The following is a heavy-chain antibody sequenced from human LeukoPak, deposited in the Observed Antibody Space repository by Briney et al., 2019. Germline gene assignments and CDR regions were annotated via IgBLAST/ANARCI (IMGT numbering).Heavy chain of an antibody. D-gene: IGHD3-10*01. CDR1: GGSISSGDYY. V-gene: IGHV4-30-4*01. CDR3: ARLMVRGENFDY. Sequence: SQTLSLTCTVSGGSISSGDYYWSSIRQPPGQGLEWIGYIYYSGSPYYHPSLKSRVTISVDTSNNQFSLKLSSVTAADTAVYYCARLMVRGENFDYWGQGTLVTVSS. CDR2: IYYSGSP. J-gene: IGHJ4*02.